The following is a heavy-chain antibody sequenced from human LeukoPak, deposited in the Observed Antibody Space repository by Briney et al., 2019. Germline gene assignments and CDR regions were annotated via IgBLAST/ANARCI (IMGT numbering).Heavy chain of an antibody. CDR2: ISSNGGST. CDR1: GFTFSSYA. D-gene: IGHD6-19*01. Sequence: GGSLRLSCAASGFTFSSYAMHWVRQAPGKGLEYVSAISSNGGSTYYATSVKGRFTISRDNSKNTLYLQMGSLRAEDMAVYYCARDGDLYSSGWYAYWGQGTLVTVSS. CDR3: ARDGDLYSSGWYAY. J-gene: IGHJ4*02. V-gene: IGHV3-64*01.